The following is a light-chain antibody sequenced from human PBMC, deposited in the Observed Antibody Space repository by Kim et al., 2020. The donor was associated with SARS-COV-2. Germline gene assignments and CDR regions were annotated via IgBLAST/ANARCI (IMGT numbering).Light chain of an antibody. CDR3: QVWDSSSDHPV. CDR1: NIGSKS. CDR2: YDS. V-gene: IGLV3-21*04. J-gene: IGLJ3*02. Sequence: APGKTARITCGGNNIGSKSVQWYQQKPGKAPVLVIYYDSDRPSGIPERFSGSNAGNTATLTISRVEAGDEADYYCQVWDSSSDHPVFGGGTKLTVL.